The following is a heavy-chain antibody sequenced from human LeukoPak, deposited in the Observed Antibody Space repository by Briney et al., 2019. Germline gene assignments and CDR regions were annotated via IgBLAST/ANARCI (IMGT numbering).Heavy chain of an antibody. V-gene: IGHV4-59*01. CDR1: GGSISSYY. D-gene: IGHD2-2*01. Sequence: SETLSLTCTVSGGSISSYYWSWIRQPPGKGLEWIGYTYYSGSTNYNPSLKSRVTISVDTSKNQFSLKLSSVTAADTAVYYCARLKFVVDQDAFDIWGQGTMVTVSS. CDR3: ARLKFVVDQDAFDI. CDR2: TYYSGST. J-gene: IGHJ3*02.